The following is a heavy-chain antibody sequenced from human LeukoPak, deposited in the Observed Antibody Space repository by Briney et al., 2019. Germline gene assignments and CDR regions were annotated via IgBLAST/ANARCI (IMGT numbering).Heavy chain of an antibody. J-gene: IGHJ4*02. CDR3: AIAQSWDELFDS. CDR1: GIFVIGNY. V-gene: IGHV3-53*01. D-gene: IGHD1-26*01. Sequence: PGGSLRLSCAASGIFVIGNYMSWVRQPPGKGLEWVSFISINTDTFYADSVRGRFTISRDSSKNTLFLQMNSLRDEDSAVYYCAIAQSWDELFDSWGQGTLVTVSS. CDR2: ISINTDT.